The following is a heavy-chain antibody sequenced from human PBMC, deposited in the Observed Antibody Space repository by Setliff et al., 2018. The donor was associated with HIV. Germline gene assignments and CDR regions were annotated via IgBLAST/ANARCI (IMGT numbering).Heavy chain of an antibody. CDR2: IYHTGKT. D-gene: IGHD4-4*01. CDR3: AAFFVTPMTTQDF. V-gene: IGHV4-39*07. J-gene: IGHJ4*02. CDR1: GGSVSTSSYS. Sequence: SETLSLTCTVSGGSVSTSSYSWGWIRQPPEKGLEWIGTIYHTGKTYYNPSLRSRVSVSRDMSSNQFSLRLSSVTAADAAVYYCAAFFVTPMTTQDFWGQGTLVTVSS.